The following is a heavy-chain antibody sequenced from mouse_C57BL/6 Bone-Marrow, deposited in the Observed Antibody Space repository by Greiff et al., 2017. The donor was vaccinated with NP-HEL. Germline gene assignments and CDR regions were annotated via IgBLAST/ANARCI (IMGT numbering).Heavy chain of an antibody. Sequence: QVQLQQPGAELVKPGASVKLSCQASGYTFTSYWMHWVKQRPGQGLEWIGMIHPNSGRTNYNEKFKSKATLPVDKSSSTAYMQLSSLTSEDSAVYYCARGEVLPMDDWGKGTSVTVSS. D-gene: IGHD5-1*01. CDR2: IHPNSGRT. CDR3: ARGEVLPMDD. V-gene: IGHV1-64*01. CDR1: GYTFTSYW. J-gene: IGHJ4*01.